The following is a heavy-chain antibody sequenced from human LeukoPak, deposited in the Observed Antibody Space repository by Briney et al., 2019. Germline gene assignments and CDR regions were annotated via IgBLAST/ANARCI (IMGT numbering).Heavy chain of an antibody. CDR3: ARGNSSSWPLDY. CDR2: IYTSGGT. J-gene: IGHJ4*02. D-gene: IGHD6-13*01. Sequence: SETLSLTCIVSSDSISSGSYYWSWVRQPAGKGLEWIGRIYTSGGTNYSPSLKSRVTISLDTSKNQFSLKLNSVTAADTAVYYCARGNSSSWPLDYWGQGTLVTVSS. V-gene: IGHV4-61*02. CDR1: SDSISSGSYY.